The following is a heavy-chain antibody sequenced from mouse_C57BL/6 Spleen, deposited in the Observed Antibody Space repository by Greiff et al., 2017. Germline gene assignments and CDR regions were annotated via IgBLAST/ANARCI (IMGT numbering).Heavy chain of an antibody. Sequence: QVQLQQSGAELVRPGASVTLSCKASGYTFTDYEMHWVKQTPVHGLEWIGAIDPETGGTAYNQKFKGKAILTADKSSSTAYMELRSLTSEGSAVYYGTRSITTVVAADAMDYWGQGTSVTVSS. CDR1: GYTFTDYE. V-gene: IGHV1-15*01. CDR2: IDPETGGT. J-gene: IGHJ4*01. D-gene: IGHD1-1*01. CDR3: TRSITTVVAADAMDY.